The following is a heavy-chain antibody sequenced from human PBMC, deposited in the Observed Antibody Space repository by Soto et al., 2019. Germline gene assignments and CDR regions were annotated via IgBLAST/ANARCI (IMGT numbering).Heavy chain of an antibody. CDR2: IYYSGST. CDR1: GCSINGYY. D-gene: IGHD4-17*01. CDR3: ARQNANDDYGDLFDY. V-gene: IGHV4-59*08. J-gene: IGHJ4*02. Sequence: SETLSLTCTVSGCSINGYYWSWIRQPPGKGLEWIGYIYYSGSTNYNPSLKSRVTISVDTSKNQFSLKLSSVTAADTAVYYCARQNANDDYGDLFDYWGQGTLVTVSS.